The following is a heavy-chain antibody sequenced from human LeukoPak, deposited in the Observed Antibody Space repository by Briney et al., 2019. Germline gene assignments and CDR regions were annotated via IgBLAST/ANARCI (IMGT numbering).Heavy chain of an antibody. CDR3: ARHGDYDSSGYYPTSIDY. D-gene: IGHD3-22*01. J-gene: IGHJ4*02. CDR1: GGSISISSYY. V-gene: IGHV4-39*01. Sequence: PSETLSLTCTVAGGSISISSYYWGWIRRPPGKGLEWIGSIYYSGSTYYNPSLKSRVTISVDTSKNQFSLKLSSVTAADTAVYYCARHGDYDSSGYYPTSIDYWGQGTLVTVSS. CDR2: IYYSGST.